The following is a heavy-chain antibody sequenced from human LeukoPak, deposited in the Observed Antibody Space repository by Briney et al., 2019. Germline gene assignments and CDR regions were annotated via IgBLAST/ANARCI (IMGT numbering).Heavy chain of an antibody. Sequence: KPGASVTVACTASGYTFTSYYMHWVRQAPGQGLEWMGIITPTSGGTTYAQKFQGRVTMTRDTSTSTVYLELSSLISEDTALYYCARDHIVGGTTFPAYWGQGTLVTVSS. J-gene: IGHJ4*02. CDR3: ARDHIVGGTTFPAY. V-gene: IGHV1-46*01. CDR2: ITPTSGGT. D-gene: IGHD1-26*01. CDR1: GYTFTSYY.